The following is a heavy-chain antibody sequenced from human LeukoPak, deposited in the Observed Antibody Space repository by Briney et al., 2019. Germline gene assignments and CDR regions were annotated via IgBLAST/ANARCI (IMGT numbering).Heavy chain of an antibody. CDR2: IRDDGNNI. CDR1: GFSFTSYA. J-gene: IGHJ4*02. Sequence: PGGSLRLSCAASGFSFTSYAMHWVRQAPGKGLEWVAFIRDDGNNIHYADSVKGRFTISRDNSKNTLYLQMNSLRAEDTAVYYCARAGSIRFDYWGQGTLVTVSS. D-gene: IGHD1-26*01. V-gene: IGHV3-30*02. CDR3: ARAGSIRFDY.